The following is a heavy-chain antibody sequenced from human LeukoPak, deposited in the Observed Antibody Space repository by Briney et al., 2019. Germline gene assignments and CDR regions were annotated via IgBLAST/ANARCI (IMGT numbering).Heavy chain of an antibody. J-gene: IGHJ3*02. D-gene: IGHD5-12*01. V-gene: IGHV3-23*01. Sequence: GGSLRLSCAASGFTFSSYAMSWVRQAPGKGLEWVSSFSGSGGDTYYADSVKGRFTISRDNSKNTLYLQMNSLRAEDTAVYYCAKDRATIGLGYAFDIWGQGTMVTVSS. CDR3: AKDRATIGLGYAFDI. CDR1: GFTFSSYA. CDR2: FSGSGGDT.